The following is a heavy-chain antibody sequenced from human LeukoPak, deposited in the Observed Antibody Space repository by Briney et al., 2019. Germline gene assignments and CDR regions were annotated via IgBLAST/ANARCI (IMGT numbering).Heavy chain of an antibody. J-gene: IGHJ4*02. CDR2: MNPNSGNT. D-gene: IGHD7-27*01. Sequence: ASVKVSCKAXGXTFSSYGISWVRQAPGQGLEWMGWMNPNSGNTGYAQKFQGRVTITRNTSISTAYMELSSLRSEDTAVYYCARLPFPELGIVDYWGQGTLVTVSS. CDR1: GXTFSSYG. CDR3: ARLPFPELGIVDY. V-gene: IGHV1-8*03.